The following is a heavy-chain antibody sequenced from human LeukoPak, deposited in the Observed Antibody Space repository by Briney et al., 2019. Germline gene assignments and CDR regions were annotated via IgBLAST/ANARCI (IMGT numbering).Heavy chain of an antibody. J-gene: IGHJ3*02. CDR1: GFTFSSYA. CDR3: ANGVALGYCSGGSCYGPAGGGAFDI. CDR2: ISGSGSST. Sequence: GGSLRLSCAASGFTFSSYAMSWVRQAPGKGLEWVSAISGSGSSTYYADSVKGRFTISRDNSKNTLYLQMNSLRAEDTAVYYCANGVALGYCSGGSCYGPAGGGAFDIWGQGTMVTVSS. D-gene: IGHD2-15*01. V-gene: IGHV3-23*01.